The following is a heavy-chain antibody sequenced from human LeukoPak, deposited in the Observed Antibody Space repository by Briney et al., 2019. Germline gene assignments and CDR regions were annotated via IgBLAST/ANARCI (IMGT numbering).Heavy chain of an antibody. D-gene: IGHD6-13*01. V-gene: IGHV1-24*01. Sequence: ASVKVSCKASGYTFTDYYIHWVRQAPGKGLEWMGGFDPEDGETIYAQKFQGRVTMTEDTSTDTAYMELSSLRSEDTAVYYCATLVAAAGSYFDPWGQGTLVTVSS. CDR3: ATLVAAAGSYFDP. J-gene: IGHJ5*02. CDR2: FDPEDGET. CDR1: GYTFTDYY.